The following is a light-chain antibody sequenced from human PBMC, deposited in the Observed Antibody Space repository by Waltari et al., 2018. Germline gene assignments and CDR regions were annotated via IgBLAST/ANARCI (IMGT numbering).Light chain of an antibody. CDR3: AAWDDSLSGRV. CDR2: RNN. J-gene: IGLJ3*02. Sequence: QSVLTQPPSASGTPGQRVTISCSGSRSNIGSNYVYWYQPLPGPAPKLLIYRNNQRPSGVPDRFSGSKSGTSASLAISGLRSEDEADYYCAAWDDSLSGRVFGGGTKVTVL. CDR1: RSNIGSNY. V-gene: IGLV1-47*01.